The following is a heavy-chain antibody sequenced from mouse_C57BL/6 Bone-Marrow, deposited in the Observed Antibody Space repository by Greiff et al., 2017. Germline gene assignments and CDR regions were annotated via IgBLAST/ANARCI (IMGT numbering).Heavy chain of an antibody. CDR2: IDPSDSYT. CDR3: GPYYGSCFLYFDV. V-gene: IGHV1-69*01. Sequence: VKLQQPGAELVMPGASVKLSCKASGYTFTSYWMHWVKQRPGQGLEWIGEIDPSDSYTNYNQKFKGKSTLTVDKSSSTAYMQLSSLTSEDSAVYYRGPYYGSCFLYFDVWGTGNQGTVS. J-gene: IGHJ1*03. CDR1: GYTFTSYW. D-gene: IGHD1-1*01.